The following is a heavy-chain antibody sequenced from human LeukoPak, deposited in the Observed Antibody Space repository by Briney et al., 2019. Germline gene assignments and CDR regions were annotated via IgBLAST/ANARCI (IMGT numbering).Heavy chain of an antibody. V-gene: IGHV4-34*01. CDR1: GASMSNYY. CDR2: INHSGST. Sequence: NPSETLSLTCNVSGASMSNYYWVWIRQPPGKGLEWIGEINHSGSTNYNPSLKSRVTISVDTSKNQFSLKLSSVAAADTAVYYCARGRYDILTGYYRFDYWGQGTLVTVSS. CDR3: ARGRYDILTGYYRFDY. D-gene: IGHD3-9*01. J-gene: IGHJ4*02.